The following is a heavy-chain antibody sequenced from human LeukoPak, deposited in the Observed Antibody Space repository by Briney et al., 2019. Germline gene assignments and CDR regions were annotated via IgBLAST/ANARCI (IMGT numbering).Heavy chain of an antibody. Sequence: GGSLRLSCAASGFTFSSYAMSWVRQAPGKGLEWVSAISGSGGSTYYADSVKGRFTISRDNSKSTLYLQMNSLRAEDTAVYYCATSDIVVVPAAYFDYWGQGTLVTVSS. CDR2: ISGSGGST. J-gene: IGHJ4*02. D-gene: IGHD2-2*01. CDR1: GFTFSSYA. CDR3: ATSDIVVVPAAYFDY. V-gene: IGHV3-23*01.